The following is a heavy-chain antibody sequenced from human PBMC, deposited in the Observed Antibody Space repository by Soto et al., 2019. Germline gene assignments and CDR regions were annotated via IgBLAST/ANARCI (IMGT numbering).Heavy chain of an antibody. CDR3: AKERGYNYGYDAMDV. V-gene: IGHV3-23*01. Sequence: VQLLEAGGGLVQPGGSLRLSCAASGFTFSSYAMSWVRQAPGKGLEWVSGSSGSGGSTYYADSVKGRFTISRDNSKNTRSLQASSLSADDPAVYYCAKERGYNYGYDAMDVWGQGTTVPVSS. D-gene: IGHD5-18*01. CDR1: GFTFSSYA. CDR2: SSGSGGST. J-gene: IGHJ6*02.